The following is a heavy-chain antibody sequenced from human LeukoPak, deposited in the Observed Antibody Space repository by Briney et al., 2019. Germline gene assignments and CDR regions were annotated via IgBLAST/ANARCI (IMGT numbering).Heavy chain of an antibody. Sequence: GGSLRLSCAVSGFTVSSNYMSWVRQAPGKGLEWVSVIYSGGSTYYADSAKGRFTISRDHSKNTLYLQMNSLRAEDTAVYYCARAAVARAPFDYWGQGTLVTVSS. J-gene: IGHJ4*02. CDR2: IYSGGST. D-gene: IGHD6-19*01. CDR3: ARAAVARAPFDY. CDR1: GFTVSSNY. V-gene: IGHV3-53*01.